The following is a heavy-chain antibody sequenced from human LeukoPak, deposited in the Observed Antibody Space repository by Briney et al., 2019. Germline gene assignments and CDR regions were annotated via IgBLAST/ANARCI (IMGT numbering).Heavy chain of an antibody. CDR1: GGSFSGYF. J-gene: IGHJ4*02. CDR2: INYSGST. V-gene: IGHV4-34*01. Sequence: SETLSLTCAVYGGSFSGYFWTWIRQPPGKGLEWIGEINYSGSTNYNPSLKSRVTISVDTSKNQFSLKLSSVTAAGTAVYYCATCGGGIAAAGSLDYWGQGTLVTVSS. CDR3: ATCGGGIAAAGSLDY. D-gene: IGHD6-13*01.